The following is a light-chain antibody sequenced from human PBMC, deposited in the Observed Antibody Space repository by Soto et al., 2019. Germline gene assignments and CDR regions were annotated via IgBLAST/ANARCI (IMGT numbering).Light chain of an antibody. V-gene: IGKV3-11*01. CDR1: QSVSSY. J-gene: IGKJ5*01. CDR2: DTS. CDR3: QKYHGAPA. Sequence: IVLPQSPSTLSLSPGERSTLSCRASQSVSSYLAWYQQKPGQAPRLLIYDTSIRATGVPARFSGSRSGAEFTLTISSLQSEDVATYYCQKYHGAPAFGQGTLLEVK.